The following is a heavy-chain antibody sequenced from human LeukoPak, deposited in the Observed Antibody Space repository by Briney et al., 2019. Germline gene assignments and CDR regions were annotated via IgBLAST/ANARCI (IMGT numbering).Heavy chain of an antibody. J-gene: IGHJ4*02. V-gene: IGHV4-34*01. Sequence: KPSGTLSLTCAVYGGSFSGYYWSWIRQPPGKGLEWIGEINHSGSTNYNPSLKSRVTISVDTSKNQFSLKLSSVTAADTAVYYCARYKNVAAAAVPYFDYWGQGTLVTVSS. CDR1: GGSFSGYY. CDR3: ARYKNVAAAAVPYFDY. D-gene: IGHD6-13*01. CDR2: INHSGST.